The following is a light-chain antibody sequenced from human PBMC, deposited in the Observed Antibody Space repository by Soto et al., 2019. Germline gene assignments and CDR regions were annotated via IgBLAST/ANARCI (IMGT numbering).Light chain of an antibody. V-gene: IGKV3D-7*01. CDR2: SAS. J-gene: IGKJ1*01. Sequence: TKSASTLSRPPRDRATLSCRASQSSSSGYLAWYQQKPGQAPRLLIYSASTRATGIPARFSGSRSGTDFTLAISSLQPDDVATYYCQKYNSAPRTFGQGTKVDIK. CDR1: QSSSSGY. CDR3: QKYNSAPRT.